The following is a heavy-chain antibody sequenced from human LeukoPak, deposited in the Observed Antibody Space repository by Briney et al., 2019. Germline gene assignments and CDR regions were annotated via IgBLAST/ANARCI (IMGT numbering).Heavy chain of an antibody. CDR3: AKDQPIGYNYGYPFDN. Sequence: GGSLRLSCAASGFTFSDYYMSWIRQAPGKGLEWVSYISSSGSTIYYADSVKGRFTISRDNAKNSLYLQMNNLRVEDTAVYYCAKDQPIGYNYGYPFDNWGQGTLVTVSS. CDR2: ISSSGSTI. CDR1: GFTFSDYY. D-gene: IGHD5-18*01. J-gene: IGHJ4*02. V-gene: IGHV3-11*04.